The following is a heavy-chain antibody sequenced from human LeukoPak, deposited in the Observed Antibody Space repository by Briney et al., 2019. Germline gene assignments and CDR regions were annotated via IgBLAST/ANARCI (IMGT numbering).Heavy chain of an antibody. V-gene: IGHV5-51*01. Sequence: GESLKISCKGSGYSFTSYWIGWVRQMPGKGLEWMGIIYPGDSDTRYSPSFQGQVTISVDKSISTAYLQWNSLKASDNAMYFCARHSVLAGLTLTGIDDWGQGTLVTVSS. J-gene: IGHJ4*02. CDR3: ARHSVLAGLTLTGIDD. CDR2: IYPGDSDT. D-gene: IGHD3-22*01. CDR1: GYSFTSYW.